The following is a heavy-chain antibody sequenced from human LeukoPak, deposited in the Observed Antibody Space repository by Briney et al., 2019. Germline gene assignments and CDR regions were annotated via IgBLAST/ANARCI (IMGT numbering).Heavy chain of an antibody. D-gene: IGHD1-26*01. J-gene: IGHJ4*02. CDR2: ISYDGSNK. CDR1: GFTFSSYG. CDR3: AKVGGGSNRVDY. Sequence: GGSLRLSCAASGFTFSSYGMSWVRQAPGKGLEVVAVISYDGSNKYYADSVKGRFTISRDNSKNPLYLQMSSLRAEDTAVYYCAKVGGGSNRVDYWGQGTLVTVSS. V-gene: IGHV3-30*18.